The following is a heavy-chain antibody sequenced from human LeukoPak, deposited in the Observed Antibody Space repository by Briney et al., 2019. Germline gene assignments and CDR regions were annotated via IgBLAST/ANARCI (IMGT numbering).Heavy chain of an antibody. Sequence: GASVRVSCKASGYTFTSYGINWVRQAPGQGLEWMGWISAYNGNTNYAQKLQGRVTMTTDTSTSTAYMELSSLRSEDTAVYYCAIRSSGGSSDFDYWGQGTLVTVSS. CDR3: AIRSSGGSSDFDY. V-gene: IGHV1-18*01. CDR1: GYTFTSYG. CDR2: ISAYNGNT. J-gene: IGHJ4*02. D-gene: IGHD2-15*01.